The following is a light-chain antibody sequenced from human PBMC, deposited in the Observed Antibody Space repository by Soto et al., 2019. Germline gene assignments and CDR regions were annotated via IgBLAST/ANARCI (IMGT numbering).Light chain of an antibody. CDR2: EGT. CDR3: NSYTRSKTVV. Sequence: QSALTQPASVSGSPGQSITISCTGTSSDVGGYNFVSWYQHHPDKAPKLIIFEGTKRPSGVSDRFSGSKTGNTASLTISGLQAEDEADYYCNSYTRSKTVVFGGGTKLTVL. J-gene: IGLJ2*01. CDR1: SSDVGGYNF. V-gene: IGLV2-14*01.